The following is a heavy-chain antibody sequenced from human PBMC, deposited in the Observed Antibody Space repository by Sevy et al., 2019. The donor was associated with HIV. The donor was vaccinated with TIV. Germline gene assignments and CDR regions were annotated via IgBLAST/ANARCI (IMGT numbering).Heavy chain of an antibody. CDR2: IGGSGRYT. CDR1: GFTFSTYA. D-gene: IGHD2-15*01. CDR3: AKGYCSGGTCPRDYYYHGMDV. V-gene: IGHV3-23*01. J-gene: IGHJ6*02. Sequence: GGSLRLSCAPSGFTFSTYAMNWVRQAPGKGLEWVSSIGGSGRYTYYADSVEGRFTISRDNSKNMLYLQMNSLRVADTAVYYCAKGYCSGGTCPRDYYYHGMDVWGQGTTVTVSS.